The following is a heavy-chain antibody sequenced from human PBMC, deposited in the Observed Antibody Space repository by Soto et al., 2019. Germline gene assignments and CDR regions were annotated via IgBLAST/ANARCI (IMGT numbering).Heavy chain of an antibody. Sequence: PGGSLRLSCAASGFTVSSNYMSWVRQAPGKGLEWVSVIYSGGSTYYADSVKGRFTISRDNGKNFLYLQMSILRVEDTGVYYCAGDDWGPAHIRGQGTPVTVSS. CDR1: GFTVSSNY. J-gene: IGHJ4*02. D-gene: IGHD2-2*01. V-gene: IGHV3-66*01. CDR3: AGDDWGPAHI. CDR2: IYSGGST.